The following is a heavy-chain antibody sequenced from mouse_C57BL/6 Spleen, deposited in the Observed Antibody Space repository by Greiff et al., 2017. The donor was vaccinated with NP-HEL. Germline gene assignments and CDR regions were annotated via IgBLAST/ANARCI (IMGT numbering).Heavy chain of an antibody. J-gene: IGHJ1*03. V-gene: IGHV1-18*01. CDR3: ARRDDGYFHWYFDV. D-gene: IGHD2-3*01. Sequence: EVQLQQSGPELVKPGASVKIPCKASGYTFTDYNMDWVKQSHGKSLEWIGDINPNNGGTIYNQKFKGKATLTVDKSSSTAYMELRSLTSEDTAVYYCARRDDGYFHWYFDVWGTGTTVTVSS. CDR2: INPNNGGT. CDR1: GYTFTDYN.